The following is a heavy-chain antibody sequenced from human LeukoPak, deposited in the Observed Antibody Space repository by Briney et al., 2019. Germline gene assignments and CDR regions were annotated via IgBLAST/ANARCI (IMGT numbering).Heavy chain of an antibody. V-gene: IGHV4-30-2*01. CDR2: IYHSGST. Sequence: SETLSLTCAVSGGSISSGGYSWSWIRQPPGKGLEWIGYIYHSGSTYYNPSLKSRVTISVDRSKNQFSLKLSSVTAADTAVYYCAMESITGTPGWFDPWGQGTLVTVSS. CDR3: AMESITGTPGWFDP. CDR1: GGSISSGGYS. D-gene: IGHD1-20*01. J-gene: IGHJ5*02.